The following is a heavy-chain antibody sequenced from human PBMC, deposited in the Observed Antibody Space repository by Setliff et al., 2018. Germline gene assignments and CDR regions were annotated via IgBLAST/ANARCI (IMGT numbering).Heavy chain of an antibody. CDR3: AREKHYDSSGYYYAFDI. CDR1: GFSFRDSW. Sequence: PGGSLRLSCAASGFSFRDSWMSWVRQAPGKGLEWVANINHDGIEKYYVDSVKGRFTISRDNARDSLYLQMNSLRAEDTAVYYCAREKHYDSSGYYYAFDIWGQGTKVTVSS. V-gene: IGHV3-7*01. J-gene: IGHJ3*02. D-gene: IGHD3-22*01. CDR2: INHDGIEK.